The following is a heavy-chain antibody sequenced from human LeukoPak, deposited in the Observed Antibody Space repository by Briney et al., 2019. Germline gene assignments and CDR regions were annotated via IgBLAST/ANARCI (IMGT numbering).Heavy chain of an antibody. CDR3: ARSEGHCSGGSCAPLRAFDP. Sequence: PSETLSLTCSVSGGSISNYYWSWIRQPPGKGLEWIGYMYYSGRNNYNASLESRLTISEDMSKNQFSLRLTSVTAADTAVYYCARSEGHCSGGSCAPLRAFDPWGQGILVTVSS. J-gene: IGHJ5*02. CDR1: GGSISNYY. D-gene: IGHD2-15*01. V-gene: IGHV4-59*01. CDR2: MYYSGRN.